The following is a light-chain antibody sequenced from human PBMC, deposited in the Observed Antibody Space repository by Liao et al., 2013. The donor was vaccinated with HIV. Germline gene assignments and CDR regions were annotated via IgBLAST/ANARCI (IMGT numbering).Light chain of an antibody. CDR2: YDS. CDR3: LVWDRTTYV. V-gene: IGLV3-21*01. Sequence: SYELTQPPSVSVAPGKTARITCGGNNIGSKSVHWYQQKPGQAPVLVIYYDSDRPSGIPERFSGSNSGNTATLTISGTQAMDEADYYCLVWDRTTYVFGSGTAVTVL. CDR1: NIGSKS. J-gene: IGLJ1*01.